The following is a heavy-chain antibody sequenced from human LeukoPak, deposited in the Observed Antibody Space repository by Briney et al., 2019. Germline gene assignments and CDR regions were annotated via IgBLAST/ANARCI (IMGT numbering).Heavy chain of an antibody. Sequence: KSSETLSLTCTVSGGSISSYYWSWIRQPPGKGLEWIGYIYYSGSTNYNPSLKSRVTISVDTSKNQFSLKLSSVTAADTAVYYCARGDWNDGRSWLDPWGQGTLVTVSS. CDR3: ARGDWNDGRSWLDP. J-gene: IGHJ5*02. CDR2: IYYSGST. V-gene: IGHV4-59*01. D-gene: IGHD1-1*01. CDR1: GGSISSYY.